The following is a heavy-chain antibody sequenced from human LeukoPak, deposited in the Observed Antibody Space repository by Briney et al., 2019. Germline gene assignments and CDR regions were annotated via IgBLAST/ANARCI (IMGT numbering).Heavy chain of an antibody. D-gene: IGHD4-17*01. CDR3: ARVRTTVTTMYYFDY. V-gene: IGHV3-48*03. Sequence: PGGSLRLSCAASGFTFSSYEMNWVRQAPGKGLEWVSYISSSGSTIYYADSVKGRFTISRDNAKNSLYLQMNSLRAEDTAVYYCARVRTTVTTMYYFDYWGQGTLVTVSS. CDR2: ISSSGSTI. J-gene: IGHJ4*02. CDR1: GFTFSSYE.